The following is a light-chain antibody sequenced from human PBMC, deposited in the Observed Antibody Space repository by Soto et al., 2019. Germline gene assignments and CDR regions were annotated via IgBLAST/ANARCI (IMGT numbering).Light chain of an antibody. CDR2: GAS. J-gene: IGKJ5*01. CDR3: QQHNNWPPIT. Sequence: EIVMTQSPATLSVSPGERATLSCRASQSVSSNLAWYQQKPGQAPRLLIYGASTRATGIPARFSGSGSGTEFTITISSLQSEDFAVYYCQQHNNWPPITFGQGTRLEIK. V-gene: IGKV3-15*01. CDR1: QSVSSN.